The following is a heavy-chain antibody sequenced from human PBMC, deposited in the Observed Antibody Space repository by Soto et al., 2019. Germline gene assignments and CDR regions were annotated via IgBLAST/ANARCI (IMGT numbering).Heavy chain of an antibody. V-gene: IGHV1-69*01. D-gene: IGHD3-22*01. CDR3: ARPDEGGYSSNHHYYYGMDV. J-gene: IGHJ6*02. Sequence: TRQGLDWMGGIIPIFGITNYAQKFQGRVTITADESASTAYMELSSLGSDDTAVYYCARPDEGGYSSNHHYYYGMDVWGQGTTVTVSS. CDR2: IIPIFGIT.